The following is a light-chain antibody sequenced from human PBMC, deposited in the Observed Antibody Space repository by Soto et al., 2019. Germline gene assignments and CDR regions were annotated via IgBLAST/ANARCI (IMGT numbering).Light chain of an antibody. CDR2: CVS. V-gene: IGKV3-15*01. CDR1: ESLFGF. Sequence: DIVLTQSPATLSVSPGDTVTLSCRASESLFGFLAWYQQKPGQAPRLLMYCVSTRATGIPARFSGGGSATDFTLTISSLHSEDSAFFFCQSYNDWPFASGLGTRLEI. CDR3: QSYNDWPFA. J-gene: IGKJ2*01.